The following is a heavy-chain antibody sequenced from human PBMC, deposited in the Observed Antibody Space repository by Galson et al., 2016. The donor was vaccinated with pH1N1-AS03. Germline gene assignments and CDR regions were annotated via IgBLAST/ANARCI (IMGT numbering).Heavy chain of an antibody. Sequence: QSGAEVKKPGESLRISCKGSGSSFTNSWNNWVRQMPGKALEWMGRFDSSDSHTIYSPSFQGHVTFSADKSINTAYLQWSSLKSSDTAIYYCARGYSGFGFVYWGQGTLVTVSS. V-gene: IGHV5-10-1*01. D-gene: IGHD5-12*01. J-gene: IGHJ4*02. CDR2: FDSSDSHT. CDR1: GSSFTNSW. CDR3: ARGYSGFGFVY.